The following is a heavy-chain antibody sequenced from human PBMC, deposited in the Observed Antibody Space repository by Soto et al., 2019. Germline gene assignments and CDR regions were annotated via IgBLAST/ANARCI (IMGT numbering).Heavy chain of an antibody. CDR3: ASTDIVSTIDGGHDAFDI. CDR2: IHPGDSDN. D-gene: IGHD5-12*01. CDR1: GYKFTNYW. J-gene: IGHJ3*02. Sequence: PGESLKISCKGSGYKFTNYWIGWVRQMPGKGLEWMGVIHPGDSDNRYSPSFQGQVTISADKSISTAYLQWSSLKASDTAIYYCASTDIVSTIDGGHDAFDIWGQGTMVTVSS. V-gene: IGHV5-51*01.